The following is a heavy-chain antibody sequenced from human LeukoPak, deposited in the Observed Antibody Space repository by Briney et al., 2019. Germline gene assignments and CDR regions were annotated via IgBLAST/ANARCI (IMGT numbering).Heavy chain of an antibody. V-gene: IGHV5-51*01. D-gene: IGHD6-6*01. CDR2: IDPDDSDT. CDR1: GYSFSSYW. Sequence: GESLKISFKGSGYSFSSYWIGWVRQMPGKGLEWMGIIDPDDSDTRYSASFQGQVTISADKSISTAYLQWSSLKAADTAMYYCARSYTTSPDAFDIWGQGTMVTVSS. CDR3: ARSYTTSPDAFDI. J-gene: IGHJ3*02.